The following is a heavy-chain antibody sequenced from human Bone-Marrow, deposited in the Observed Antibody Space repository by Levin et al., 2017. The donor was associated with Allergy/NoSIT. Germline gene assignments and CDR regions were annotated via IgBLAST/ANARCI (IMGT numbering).Heavy chain of an antibody. CDR2: ISSSNSTI. Sequence: PGGSLRLSCEISGFTFNFYSMNWVRQAPGKGLEWISYISSSNSTIYYADSVKGRFTISRDNVKNSLFLHMNSLRVDDTAVYYCAREDSGSYSPNDFYYHLDVWGKGTTVTVSS. V-gene: IGHV3-48*01. CDR1: GFTFNFYS. J-gene: IGHJ6*03. CDR3: AREDSGSYSPNDFYYHLDV. D-gene: IGHD3-10*01.